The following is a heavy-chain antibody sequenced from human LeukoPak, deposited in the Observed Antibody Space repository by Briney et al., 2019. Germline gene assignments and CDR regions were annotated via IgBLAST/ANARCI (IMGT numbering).Heavy chain of an antibody. CDR1: GFTFSSYS. CDR2: ISSSSSYI. Sequence: GGSLRLSCAASGFTFSSYSMNWVRQAPGKGLEWVSSISSSSSYIYYADSVKGRFTISRDNAKNSLYLQMNSLRAEDTAVYYCAGDWDPTSSPDAFDIWGQGTMVTVSS. J-gene: IGHJ3*02. V-gene: IGHV3-21*01. D-gene: IGHD1-26*01. CDR3: AGDWDPTSSPDAFDI.